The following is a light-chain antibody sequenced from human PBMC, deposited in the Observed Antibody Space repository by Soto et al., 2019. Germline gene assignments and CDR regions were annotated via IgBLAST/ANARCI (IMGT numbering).Light chain of an antibody. CDR2: DND. Sequence: QSVLTQPPSVSAAPGQKVTISCSGSSSNIGNNFVSWYQQLPGTAPKLLIYDNDMRPSGIPDRFSGSKSGTSATLGITGLQTGDEADYYGGTWDSRLSAVVFGGGTKLTVL. V-gene: IGLV1-51*01. J-gene: IGLJ2*01. CDR3: GTWDSRLSAVV. CDR1: SSNIGNNF.